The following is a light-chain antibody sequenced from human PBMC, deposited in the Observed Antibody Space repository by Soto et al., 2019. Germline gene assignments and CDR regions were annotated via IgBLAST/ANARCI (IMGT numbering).Light chain of an antibody. Sequence: DIRKTPSPSSLYASVGDRVTLTCQASQDIRTYVNWYQQKPGKAPKLLIYDASILETGVPSRFSGSGSGTDFTFTISSLQPEDIATYYCQQYENLPVFGQGTRLENK. CDR3: QQYENLPV. J-gene: IGKJ5*01. CDR1: QDIRTY. V-gene: IGKV1-33*01. CDR2: DAS.